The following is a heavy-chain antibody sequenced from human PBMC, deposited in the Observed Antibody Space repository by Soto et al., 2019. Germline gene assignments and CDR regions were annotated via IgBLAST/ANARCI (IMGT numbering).Heavy chain of an antibody. CDR3: ATEGDGSGSYYYGMDV. Sequence: QVQLVQSGAEVKKPGSSVKVSCKASGGTFSSYAITWVRQAPGQGLEWMGGIIPIFGIANYAQKFQGRVTITADESTSTAYMELSRLRSEDTAVYYCATEGDGSGSYYYGMDVWGQGTTVTVSS. V-gene: IGHV1-69*12. CDR1: GGTFSSYA. D-gene: IGHD3-22*01. CDR2: IIPIFGIA. J-gene: IGHJ6*02.